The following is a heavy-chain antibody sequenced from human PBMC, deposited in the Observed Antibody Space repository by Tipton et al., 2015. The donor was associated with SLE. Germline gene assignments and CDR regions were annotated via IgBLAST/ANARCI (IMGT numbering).Heavy chain of an antibody. V-gene: IGHV3-30-3*01. CDR1: GFTFSSYA. D-gene: IGHD3-3*01. CDR3: AKDSYDFWGYFDY. J-gene: IGHJ4*02. Sequence: SLRLSCAASGFTFSSYAMHWVRQAPGKGLEWVAVISYDGSNKYYADSVKGRFTISRDNSKNTLYLQMNSLRAEDTAVYYCAKDSYDFWGYFDYWGQGTLVTVSS. CDR2: ISYDGSNK.